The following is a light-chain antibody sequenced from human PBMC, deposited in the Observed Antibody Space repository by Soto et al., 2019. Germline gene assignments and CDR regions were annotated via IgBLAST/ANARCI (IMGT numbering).Light chain of an antibody. CDR1: QSISSN. Sequence: ETVMTQSPATLSVSPGERATLSCRASQSISSNLAWYQQKPGQAPRLLIYGASTRATGIPARFTGGGSGTEFTLTISSLQSEDFAVYYCQQYNNWPLTFGGGTKVDIK. J-gene: IGKJ4*01. CDR2: GAS. V-gene: IGKV3-15*01. CDR3: QQYNNWPLT.